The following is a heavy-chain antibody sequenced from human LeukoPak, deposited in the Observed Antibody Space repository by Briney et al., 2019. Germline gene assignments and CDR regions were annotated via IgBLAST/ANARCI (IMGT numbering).Heavy chain of an antibody. CDR1: GFTFSSYW. V-gene: IGHV3-74*01. J-gene: IGHJ4*02. Sequence: GGSLRLSCAASGFTFSSYWMHWVRQAPGKGLVWVSRINSDGSSTSYADSVKGRFTISRDNAKSTLYLQMNSLRAEDTAVYYCARNDRNYYGSETYMFDYWGQGTLVTVSS. D-gene: IGHD3-10*01. CDR2: INSDGSST. CDR3: ARNDRNYYGSETYMFDY.